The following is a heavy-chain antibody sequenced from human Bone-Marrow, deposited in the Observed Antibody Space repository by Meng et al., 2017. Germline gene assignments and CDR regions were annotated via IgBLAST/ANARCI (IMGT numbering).Heavy chain of an antibody. CDR2: ISGSGGST. CDR1: GFTFSSYA. V-gene: IGHV3-23*01. D-gene: IGHD6-19*01. J-gene: IGHJ4*02. Sequence: GGSLRLSCAASGFTFSSYAMSWVRQAPGKGLKWVSAISGSGGSTYYADSVKGRFTISRDNSKNTLYLQMNSLRAEDTAVYYCAKDPGIAVAGGHWGQGTLVTVSS. CDR3: AKDPGIAVAGGH.